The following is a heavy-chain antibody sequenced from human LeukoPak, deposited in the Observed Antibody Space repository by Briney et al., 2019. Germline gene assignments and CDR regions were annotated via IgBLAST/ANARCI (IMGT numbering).Heavy chain of an antibody. CDR1: GFTLSIYW. D-gene: IGHD1-14*01. CDR3: ARGGNLEN. Sequence: PGGSLRLSCAASGFTLSIYWMSWVRQAPGKGLEWVADINEDGGERHYVDTVKGRFTISRDNAKNSLYLQMNSLRAEDTAVYYCARGGNLENWGRGTLVTVSS. V-gene: IGHV3-7*01. CDR2: INEDGGER. J-gene: IGHJ4*02.